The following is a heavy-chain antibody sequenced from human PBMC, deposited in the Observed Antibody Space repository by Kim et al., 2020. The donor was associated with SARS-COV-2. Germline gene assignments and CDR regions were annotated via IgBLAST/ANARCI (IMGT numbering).Heavy chain of an antibody. CDR1: GGSLSSSSYY. J-gene: IGHJ6*04. D-gene: IGHD6-19*01. CDR2: AYYSGNT. V-gene: IGHV4-39*01. CDR3: ARHDRYSSGWYVAFYYYDVAV. Sequence: SETLSLTCTVSGGSLSSSSYYWGWIRQPPGKGLEWIGTAYYSGNTYYNPSLKSRVTLSVDTSKNQFSLKLGSVTAADTAVYCCARHDRYSSGWYVAFYYYDVAVWGKGTAVTVSS.